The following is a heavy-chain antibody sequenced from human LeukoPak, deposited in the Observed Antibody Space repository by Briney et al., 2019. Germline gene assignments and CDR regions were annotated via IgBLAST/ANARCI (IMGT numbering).Heavy chain of an antibody. CDR3: ARDRYYYDSSAYYYRFDP. CDR1: GGSISTYY. CDR2: IYTSGST. V-gene: IGHV4-4*07. D-gene: IGHD3-22*01. J-gene: IGHJ5*02. Sequence: SETLSLTCTVSGGSISTYYWSWIRQPAGKGLEWSGRIYTSGSTNYNPSLKSRVTLSVDTSKNQLSLKLSSVTAADTAVYYCARDRYYYDSSAYYYRFDPWGQGTLVTVSS.